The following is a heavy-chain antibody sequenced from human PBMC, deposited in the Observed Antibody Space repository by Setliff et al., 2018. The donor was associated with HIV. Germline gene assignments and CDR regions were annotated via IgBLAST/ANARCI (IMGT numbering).Heavy chain of an antibody. D-gene: IGHD3-16*02. Sequence: SETLSLPCTVSGGSSSSSSFYWGWIRQPPGKGLEWIGNSYRSGSTYYNPSLRSRVTISLDTSKNQFYLNRNSVTDADTALYYCARHKDPDYVWGSYRPDGFDIWGQGTTVTVSS. CDR2: SYRSGST. CDR1: GGSSSSSSFY. J-gene: IGHJ3*02. CDR3: ARHKDPDYVWGSYRPDGFDI. V-gene: IGHV4-39*01.